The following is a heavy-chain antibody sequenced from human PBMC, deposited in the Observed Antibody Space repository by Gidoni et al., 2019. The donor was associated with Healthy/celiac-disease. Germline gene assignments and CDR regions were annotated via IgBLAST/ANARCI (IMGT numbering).Heavy chain of an antibody. CDR1: GFTFDDYA. J-gene: IGHJ4*02. CDR3: AKDGSPVVVTRGYFDY. CDR2: ISWNSGSI. V-gene: IGHV3-9*01. Sequence: EVQLVESGGGLVQPGRSLRLSCAASGFTFDDYAMHWVRQAPGKGLEWVSGISWNSGSIGYADSVKGRFTISRDNAKNSLYLQMNSLRAEDTALYYCAKDGSPVVVTRGYFDYWGQGTLVTVSS. D-gene: IGHD2-21*02.